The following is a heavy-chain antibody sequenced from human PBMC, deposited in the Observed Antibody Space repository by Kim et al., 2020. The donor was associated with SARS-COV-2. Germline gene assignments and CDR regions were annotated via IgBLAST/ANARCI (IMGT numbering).Heavy chain of an antibody. CDR2: IYYSGST. V-gene: IGHV4-39*01. J-gene: IGHJ3*02. D-gene: IGHD5-12*01. CDR1: GGSISSSSYY. CDR3: ARGEDGYKDYAFDI. Sequence: SETLSLTCTVSGGSISSSSYYWGWIRQPPGKGLEWIGSIYYSGSTYYNPSLKSRVTISVDTSKNQFSLKLSSVTAADTAVYYCARGEDGYKDYAFDIWGQGTMVTVSS.